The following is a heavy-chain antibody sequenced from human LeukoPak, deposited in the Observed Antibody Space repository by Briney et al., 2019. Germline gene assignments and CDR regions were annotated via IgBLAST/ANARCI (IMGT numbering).Heavy chain of an antibody. CDR3: ARGDTVTTLLNDAFNI. CDR1: GYTFTSYD. V-gene: IGHV1-8*01. CDR2: MNPNSGNT. Sequence: ASVKVSCKASGYTFTSYDINWVRQATGQGLEWMGWMNPNSGNTGYAQDFQGRVTMTRDTSISTAYMELSSLRSEDTAVYLCARGDTVTTLLNDAFNIWGQGTMVTVSS. D-gene: IGHD4-17*01. J-gene: IGHJ3*02.